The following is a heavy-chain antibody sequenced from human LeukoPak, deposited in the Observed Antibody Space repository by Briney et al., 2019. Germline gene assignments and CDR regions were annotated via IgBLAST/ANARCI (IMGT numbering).Heavy chain of an antibody. V-gene: IGHV3-23*01. CDR2: ISRGAGTT. CDR1: GFTFSGYA. CDR3: AKRGDYYYYGMDV. Sequence: PGGSLRLSCAASGFTFSGYAMDWVRQAPGKGLEWISSISRGAGTTYYAASEKGQFAISGDHSKNTVYLQMTSLRAEDTAVYYCAKRGDYYYYGMDVWGHGTTVTVSS. J-gene: IGHJ6*02.